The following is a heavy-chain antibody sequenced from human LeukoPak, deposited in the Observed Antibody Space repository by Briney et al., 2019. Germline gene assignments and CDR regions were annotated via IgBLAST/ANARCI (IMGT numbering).Heavy chain of an antibody. CDR3: ARDRVLGDYVFDY. D-gene: IGHD4-17*01. CDR2: ISSSSSYI. V-gene: IGHV3-21*01. Sequence: GGYLRLSCAASGFTFSSYSMNWVRQAPGKGLEWVSSISSSSSYIYYADSVKGRFTISRDNAKNSLYLQMNSLRAEDTAVYYCARDRVLGDYVFDYWGQGTLVTVSS. CDR1: GFTFSSYS. J-gene: IGHJ4*02.